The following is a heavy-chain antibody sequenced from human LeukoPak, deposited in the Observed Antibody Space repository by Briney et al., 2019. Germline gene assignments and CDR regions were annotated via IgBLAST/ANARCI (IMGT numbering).Heavy chain of an antibody. CDR1: GFTFSSYS. V-gene: IGHV3-21*01. D-gene: IGHD3-10*01. CDR3: ARDSRFGHYFDY. J-gene: IGHJ4*02. Sequence: GGSLRLSCAASGFTFSSYSMNWVRQAPGKGLGWVSSISSSSSYIYYADSVKGRFTISRDNAKNSLYLQMNSLRAEATAVYDCARDSRFGHYFDYWGQGTLVTVSS. CDR2: ISSSSSYI.